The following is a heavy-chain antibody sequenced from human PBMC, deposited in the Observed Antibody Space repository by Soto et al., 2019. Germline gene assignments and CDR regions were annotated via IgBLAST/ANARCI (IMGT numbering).Heavy chain of an antibody. CDR3: ARTHSGSYYSVFNY. Sequence: SETLSLTCVVSNFSISSGYYCGWIRQSPGKGLEWIASIYRSGTTSYNPSLKSRVTISVDPSKNQFSLMLTAVTAADTAVYYCARTHSGSYYSVFNYWGRGSLVTVSS. CDR1: NFSISSGYY. V-gene: IGHV4-38-2*01. D-gene: IGHD1-26*01. J-gene: IGHJ4*02. CDR2: IYRSGTT.